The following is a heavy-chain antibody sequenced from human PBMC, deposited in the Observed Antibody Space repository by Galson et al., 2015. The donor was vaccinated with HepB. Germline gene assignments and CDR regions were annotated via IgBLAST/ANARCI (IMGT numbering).Heavy chain of an antibody. J-gene: IGHJ1*01. CDR2: IRDKAYNYAT. CDR3: ATKAVCGRECYPPA. CDR1: GFIFSDSG. D-gene: IGHD2-21*01. V-gene: IGHV3-73*01. Sequence: SLRLSCAASGFIFSDSGVIWARQASGKGLEWVGLIRDKAYNYATTYAASVKGRFTISRDNSKNMVYLQLNSLGAEDTAVYYCATKAVCGRECYPPAWGQGTLVTVSS.